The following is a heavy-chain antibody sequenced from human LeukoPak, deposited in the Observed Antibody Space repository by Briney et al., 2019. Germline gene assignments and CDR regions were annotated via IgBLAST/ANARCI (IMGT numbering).Heavy chain of an antibody. J-gene: IGHJ4*02. CDR1: GFTFSSYG. D-gene: IGHD5-24*01. CDR3: AKDPPRDGYNQGGFDY. V-gene: IGHV3-30*02. CDR2: IRYDGSNK. Sequence: GGSLRLSCAASGFTFSSYGMHWVRQAPGKGLEWVAFIRYDGSNKYYADSVKGRFTISRDNSKNTLYLQMNSLTSDDTAVYYCAKDPPRDGYNQGGFDYWGQGTLVTVSS.